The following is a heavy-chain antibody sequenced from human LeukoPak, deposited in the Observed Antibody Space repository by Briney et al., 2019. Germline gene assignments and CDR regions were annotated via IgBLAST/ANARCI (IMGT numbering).Heavy chain of an antibody. CDR2: IYYPRRT. Sequence: TSQTLSLTCTVSGGSISNGGYYWSWIRQYTGKGLEWIGYIYYPRRTYYNPSLKSRVTISVDTSKNQFSLRLSSLTAADTAVYYCARDESGRYYFNYWGQGTPVTVS. CDR1: GGSISNGGYY. J-gene: IGHJ4*02. V-gene: IGHV4-31*02. CDR3: ARDESGRYYFNY. D-gene: IGHD3-10*01.